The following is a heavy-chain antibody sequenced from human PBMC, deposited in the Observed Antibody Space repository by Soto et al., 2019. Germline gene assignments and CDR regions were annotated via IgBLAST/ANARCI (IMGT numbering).Heavy chain of an antibody. D-gene: IGHD6-19*01. V-gene: IGHV3-9*01. CDR2: ISWNGGSI. Sequence: EVQLVESGGGLVQPGRSLRLSCAASGFTFDDYAMHWVRQAPGKGLEWVSGISWNGGSIGYADSVKGRFTISRDNAKNSLYLQMNSQRAEDTALYYCAKDIGYSSGWYYFGYWGQGTLVTVSS. J-gene: IGHJ4*02. CDR1: GFTFDDYA. CDR3: AKDIGYSSGWYYFGY.